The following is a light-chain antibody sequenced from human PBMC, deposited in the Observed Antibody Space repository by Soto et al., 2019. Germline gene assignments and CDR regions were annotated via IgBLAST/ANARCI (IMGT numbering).Light chain of an antibody. Sequence: EIVLTQSPGTLSLSPGERATLSCRASQSVSSSYLAWYQQKPGQAPRLLIYGASSRATGIPDRFSGSGSEPDFTLTISRLEPDDFAVYYCQQYGSSQPFGQGTKLEIK. V-gene: IGKV3-20*01. CDR2: GAS. CDR3: QQYGSSQP. CDR1: QSVSSSY. J-gene: IGKJ2*01.